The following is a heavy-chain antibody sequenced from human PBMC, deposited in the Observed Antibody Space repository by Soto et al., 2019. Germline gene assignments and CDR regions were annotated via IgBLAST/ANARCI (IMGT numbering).Heavy chain of an antibody. D-gene: IGHD3-3*01. J-gene: IGHJ6*02. CDR3: ARESISDYDFWSGYSRQPAYYGMDV. CDR2: IYSGGST. CDR1: GFTVSSNY. Sequence: EVQLVETGGGLIQPGGSLRLSCAASGFTVSSNYMSWVRQAPGKGLEWVSVIYSGGSTYYADSVKGRFTISRDNSKNKLYLQMTSLRAEDTAVYYCARESISDYDFWSGYSRQPAYYGMDVWGQGTPVTVSS. V-gene: IGHV3-53*02.